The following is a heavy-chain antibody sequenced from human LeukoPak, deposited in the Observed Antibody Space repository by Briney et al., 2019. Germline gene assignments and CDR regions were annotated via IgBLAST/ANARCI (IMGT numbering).Heavy chain of an antibody. CDR1: GLTFSSYE. D-gene: IGHD3-22*01. Sequence: GGSLRLSGPASGLTFSSYEMNWFRKAPGKGLDGFSYISSSGSTIYYADSVKGRFTISRDNAKNSLYLQMNSLRAEDTAVYYCARDESDSSGCFDYWGQGTLVTVSS. V-gene: IGHV3-48*03. CDR3: ARDESDSSGCFDY. CDR2: ISSSGSTI. J-gene: IGHJ4*02.